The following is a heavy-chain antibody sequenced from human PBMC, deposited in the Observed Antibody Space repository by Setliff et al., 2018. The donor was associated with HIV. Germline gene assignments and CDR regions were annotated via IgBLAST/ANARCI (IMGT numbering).Heavy chain of an antibody. J-gene: IGHJ4*02. D-gene: IGHD2-8*01. CDR3: VHANNFRFVYFDS. V-gene: IGHV2-5*02. CDR2: IYWDGDT. Sequence: SGPTLVNPTQTLTLTCAFSGFSLATFGVGVGWIRQSPGKGPEWLALIYWDGDTRYNPSLKGRLTVTKATSNNHVVLMMSDVDPVDTATYYRVHANNFRFVYFDSWGQGTPVTVSS. CDR1: GFSLATFGVG.